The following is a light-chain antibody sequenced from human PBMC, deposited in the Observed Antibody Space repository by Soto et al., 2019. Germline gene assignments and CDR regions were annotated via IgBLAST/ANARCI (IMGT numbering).Light chain of an antibody. J-gene: IGKJ5*01. CDR3: QQYTSSLNT. CDR1: QTVTNDY. V-gene: IGKV3-20*01. Sequence: EVVLTQSPCTLSFSPGERVPLSCRASQTVTNDYLAWYQQKDGQAPRLLIYGASVRATGVPDRFSGSGSGTDFTLTISRLEPEDFAVYYCQQYTSSLNTFGQRTRLEIK. CDR2: GAS.